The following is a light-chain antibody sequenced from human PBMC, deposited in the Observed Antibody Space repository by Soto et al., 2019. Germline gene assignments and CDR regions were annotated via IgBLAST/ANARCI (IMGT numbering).Light chain of an antibody. CDR2: GAS. V-gene: IGKV3-20*01. Sequence: EILLTLSPATLSLSPGEAAILSCRASQSVSSYLAWYQQKPGQAPRLLIYGASNRATGIPDRFSGSGSGTDFTLTISRLEPEDFAVYYCQQHGRSPITVGQGTRLEIK. J-gene: IGKJ5*01. CDR1: QSVSSY. CDR3: QQHGRSPIT.